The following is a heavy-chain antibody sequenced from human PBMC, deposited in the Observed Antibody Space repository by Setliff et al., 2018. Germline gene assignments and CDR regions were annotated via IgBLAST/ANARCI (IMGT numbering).Heavy chain of an antibody. CDR1: GESIRSNNW. Sequence: PSETLSLTCTVSGESIRSNNWWNWVRQPPGKGLEWIGDIYQSGTTNYNPSLKSRVTISADTSKNQFSLKLKSVTAADTAVYYCARTGTYRYFDYWGQGTRVTVSS. D-gene: IGHD1-1*01. CDR3: ARTGTYRYFDY. CDR2: IYQSGTT. V-gene: IGHV4-4*02. J-gene: IGHJ4*02.